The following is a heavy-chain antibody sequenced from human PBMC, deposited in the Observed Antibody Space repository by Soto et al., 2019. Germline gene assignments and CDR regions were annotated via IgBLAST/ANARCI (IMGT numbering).Heavy chain of an antibody. D-gene: IGHD3-22*01. J-gene: IGHJ4*02. V-gene: IGHV3-66*01. Sequence: GGSLRLSCAASGLTVSTNYMSWVRQAPGKGLEWVSILYSDGRAYHSDSVKGRFTISRDNSKNTLYLQMHSLRTDDTAVYYCARVTTLAFDYWGQGTLVTV. CDR1: GLTVSTNY. CDR3: ARVTTLAFDY. CDR2: LYSDGRA.